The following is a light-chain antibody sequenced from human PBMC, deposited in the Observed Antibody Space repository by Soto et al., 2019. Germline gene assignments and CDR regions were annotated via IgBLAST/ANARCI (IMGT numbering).Light chain of an antibody. Sequence: LSGSVGDRVTITCRASQAISSHLAWYQQKPGKAPKLLIYAASTLKSGVPSRFSGSASGTEFTLTISSLQPDDFATYYCQQDNGYPVTFGGGTKVDIK. CDR2: AAS. V-gene: IGKV1-9*01. CDR3: QQDNGYPVT. CDR1: QAISSH. J-gene: IGKJ4*02.